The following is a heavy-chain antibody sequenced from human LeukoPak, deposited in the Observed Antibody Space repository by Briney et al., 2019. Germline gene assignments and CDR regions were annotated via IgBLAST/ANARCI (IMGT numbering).Heavy chain of an antibody. V-gene: IGHV1-2*02. CDR2: INPNSGGT. Sequence: ASVKVSCKASGYTFTGYYMHWVRQAPGQGLEWMGWINPNSGGTNYAQKFQGRVTMTRDTSISTAYMELSRLRSGDTAVYYCARVSSGWYAPFDYWGQGTLVAVSS. CDR1: GYTFTGYY. D-gene: IGHD6-19*01. J-gene: IGHJ4*02. CDR3: ARVSSGWYAPFDY.